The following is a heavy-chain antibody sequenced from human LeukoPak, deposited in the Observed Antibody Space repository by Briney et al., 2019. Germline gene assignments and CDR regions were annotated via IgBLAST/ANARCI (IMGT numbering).Heavy chain of an antibody. CDR2: IYHSGST. V-gene: IGHV4-38-2*01. CDR3: ARAARVRGVPLWY. CDR1: GYSISSGYY. Sequence: SETLSLTCAASGYSISSGYYWGWIRQPPGKGLEWIGSIYHSGSTYYNPSLKSRVTIPVDTSKNQFSLKLSSVTAADTAVYYCARAARVRGVPLWYWGQGTLVTVSS. D-gene: IGHD3-10*01. J-gene: IGHJ4*02.